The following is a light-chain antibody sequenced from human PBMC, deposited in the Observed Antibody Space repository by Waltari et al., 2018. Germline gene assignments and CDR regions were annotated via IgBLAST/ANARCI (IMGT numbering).Light chain of an antibody. CDR3: QQFNNWPPIT. Sequence: EVVMTQSPATLSVSPGERATLSCRASQRVGSNLAWYQQKPGQAPRLLIYGASTRATGIPARFRGSGSGTEFTLSISSLQSEDFAVYYCQQFNNWPPITFGQGTRLDIK. CDR1: QRVGSN. J-gene: IGKJ5*01. CDR2: GAS. V-gene: IGKV3-15*01.